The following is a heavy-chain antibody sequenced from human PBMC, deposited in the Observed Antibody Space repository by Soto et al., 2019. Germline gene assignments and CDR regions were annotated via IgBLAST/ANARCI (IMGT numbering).Heavy chain of an antibody. CDR2: INSDGSTT. CDR3: ARALSLHAFDI. Sequence: EVQLVESGGGLVQPGGSLRLSCAASGFTFSRYWMHWVRQALGKGLVWVSRINSDGSTTTYADSVKGRFTISRDNAKNTLYLQMNSLRAEDTAVYYCARALSLHAFDIWGQGTMVTVSS. CDR1: GFTFSRYW. V-gene: IGHV3-74*01. J-gene: IGHJ3*02.